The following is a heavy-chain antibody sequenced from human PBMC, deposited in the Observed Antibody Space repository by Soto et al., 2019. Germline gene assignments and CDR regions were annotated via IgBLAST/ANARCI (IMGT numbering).Heavy chain of an antibody. Sequence: SETLSLTCTVSGGSISSGGYYWSWIRQHPGKGLEWIGYIYYSGSTYYNPSLKSRVTISVDTSKNQFSLKLSSVTAADKAVYYCAGSSGYYYRFDYWGQGTLVTVSS. D-gene: IGHD3-22*01. CDR2: IYYSGST. CDR1: GGSISSGGYY. V-gene: IGHV4-31*03. J-gene: IGHJ4*02. CDR3: AGSSGYYYRFDY.